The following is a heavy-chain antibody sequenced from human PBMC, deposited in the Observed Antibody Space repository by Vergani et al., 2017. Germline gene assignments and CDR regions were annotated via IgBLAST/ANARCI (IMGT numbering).Heavy chain of an antibody. CDR1: GYTFTSYG. V-gene: IGHV1-18*01. D-gene: IGHD4-17*01. CDR2: ISAYNGNT. CDR3: ARNTYGDNNYLHYYYYGMDV. J-gene: IGHJ6*02. Sequence: QVQLVQSGAEVKKPGASVKASCKASGYTFTSYGISWVRQAPGQGLEWMGWISAYNGNTNYAQKLQGRVTMTTDTSTSTAYMELRSLRSDDTAVYYCARNTYGDNNYLHYYYYGMDVWGQGTTVTVSS.